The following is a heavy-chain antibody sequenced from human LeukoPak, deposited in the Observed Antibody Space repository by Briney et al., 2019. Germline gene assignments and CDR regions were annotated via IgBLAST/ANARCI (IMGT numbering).Heavy chain of an antibody. CDR3: LRDGDGLRYFERGGPDY. D-gene: IGHD3-9*01. J-gene: IGHJ4*02. V-gene: IGHV1-46*01. CDR1: GYTFTSYY. CDR2: INPSGGST. Sequence: ASVKVSCKASGYTFTSYYMHWVRQAPGQGLEWMGIINPSGGSTSYAQKFQGRVTMTRDTSTSTVYMELSSLRSEDTAVYFCLRDGDGLRYFERGGPDYWGQGTLVTVSS.